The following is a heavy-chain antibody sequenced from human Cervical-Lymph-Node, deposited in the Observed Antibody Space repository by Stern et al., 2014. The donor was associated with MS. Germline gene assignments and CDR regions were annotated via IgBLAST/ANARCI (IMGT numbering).Heavy chain of an antibody. Sequence: VQLMQSGAELIRPGESLKISCKGSGYKFSIYWIAWVRQMPGKGLEWMGIIYPGDSETRYSPSFQGKVTMSADKSTSTAYLQWSSLNASDTAMYFCARQTTAWASDVWGQGTLVTVSS. CDR3: ARQTTAWASDV. V-gene: IGHV5-51*01. CDR2: IYPGDSET. CDR1: GYKFSIYW. D-gene: IGHD1-14*01. J-gene: IGHJ4*02.